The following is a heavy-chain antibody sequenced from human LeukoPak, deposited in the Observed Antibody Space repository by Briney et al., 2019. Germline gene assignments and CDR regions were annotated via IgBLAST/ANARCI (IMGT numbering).Heavy chain of an antibody. CDR1: GFTFSSYG. CDR2: LTGSGDNT. CDR3: ARDRTAGGFDP. D-gene: IGHD2-2*01. Sequence: GGSLRLSCAASGFTFSSYGMSWVRQAPGKGLEWVSALTGSGDNTYYADSVKGRFTISRDNSKNTLYLQMGSLRAEDMAVYYCARDRTAGGFDPWGQGTLVTVSS. J-gene: IGHJ5*02. V-gene: IGHV3-23*01.